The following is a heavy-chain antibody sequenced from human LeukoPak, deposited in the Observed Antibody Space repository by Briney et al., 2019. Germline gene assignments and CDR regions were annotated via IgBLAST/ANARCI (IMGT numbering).Heavy chain of an antibody. J-gene: IGHJ4*02. CDR1: GFTFSTYA. Sequence: PGGSLRLSCAASGFTFSTYAMHWVRQAPGKGLEWVAVVSYDGNNEYYADSVKARFTVSRDNSKNTLYLQMDSLRAEDTALYHCARDNYGSDYWGQGTLVTVSS. D-gene: IGHD3-10*01. CDR3: ARDNYGSDY. V-gene: IGHV3-30-3*01. CDR2: VSYDGNNE.